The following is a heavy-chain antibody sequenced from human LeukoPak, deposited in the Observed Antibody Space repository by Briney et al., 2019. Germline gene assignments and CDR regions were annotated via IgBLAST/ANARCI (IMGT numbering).Heavy chain of an antibody. CDR2: IYYSGST. CDR1: GGSISSYY. CDR3: ASTYCSGGSCSDFYFDY. J-gene: IGHJ4*02. D-gene: IGHD2-15*01. Sequence: SETLSLTCTVSGGSISSYYWSWIRQPPGKGLEWIGYIYYSGSTNYNPSLKSRVTISVDTSKNQFSLKLSSVTAADTAVYYCASTYCSGGSCSDFYFDYWGQGTLVTVSS. V-gene: IGHV4-59*12.